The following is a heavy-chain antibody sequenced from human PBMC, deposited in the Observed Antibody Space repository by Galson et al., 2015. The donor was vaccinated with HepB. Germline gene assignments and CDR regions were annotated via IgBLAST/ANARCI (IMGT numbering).Heavy chain of an antibody. CDR3: ARTPVVPAAIGEVRPAHYYYGMDV. V-gene: IGHV4-31*03. CDR1: GGSISSGGYY. CDR2: IYYSGST. D-gene: IGHD2-2*01. J-gene: IGHJ6*02. Sequence: TLSLTCTVSGGSISSGGYYWSWIRQHPGKGLEWIGYIYYSGSTYYNPSLKSRVTISVDTSKNQFSLRLSSVTAADTAVYYCARTPVVPAAIGEVRPAHYYYGMDVWGQGTTVTVSS.